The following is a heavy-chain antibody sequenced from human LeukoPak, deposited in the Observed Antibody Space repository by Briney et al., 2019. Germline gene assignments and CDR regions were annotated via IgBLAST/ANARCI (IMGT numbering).Heavy chain of an antibody. J-gene: IGHJ5*02. CDR3: ARVRVTTNWFDP. CDR2: INNSGSI. CDR1: GGSFSGYY. V-gene: IGHV4-34*01. Sequence: SETLSLTCAVYGGSFSGYYWSWIRQPPGKGLEWIGVINNSGSINYNPSLKSRVTISVDTSKNQFSLKLSSVTAADTAVYYCARVRVTTNWFDPWGQGTLVTVSS. D-gene: IGHD4-17*01.